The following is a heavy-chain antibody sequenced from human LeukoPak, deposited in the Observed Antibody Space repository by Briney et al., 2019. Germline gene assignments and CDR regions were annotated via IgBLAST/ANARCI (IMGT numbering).Heavy chain of an antibody. J-gene: IGHJ4*02. CDR2: ISYDGSNK. CDR1: GFTFSSYG. Sequence: GGSLRLSCAASGFTFSSYGTHWVRQAPGKGLEWVAVISYDGSNKFYADSVKGRFTISRDNSKNTLYLQMNSLRAEDTALYYCAKDYYGSGGQGTLVTVSS. CDR3: AKDYYGS. D-gene: IGHD3-10*01. V-gene: IGHV3-30*18.